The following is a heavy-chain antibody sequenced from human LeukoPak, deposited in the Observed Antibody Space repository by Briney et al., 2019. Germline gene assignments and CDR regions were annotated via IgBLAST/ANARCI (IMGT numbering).Heavy chain of an antibody. D-gene: IGHD1/OR15-1a*01. CDR1: GYTFTSYY. V-gene: IGHV1-69*05. Sequence: SVKVSCKASGYTFTSYYMHWVRQAPGQGLEWMGGIIPIFGTANYAQKFQGRVTITTDESTSTAYMELSSLRSEDTAVYYCARGIGTAATKYYFDYWGQGTLVTVSS. CDR3: ARGIGTAATKYYFDY. CDR2: IIPIFGTA. J-gene: IGHJ4*02.